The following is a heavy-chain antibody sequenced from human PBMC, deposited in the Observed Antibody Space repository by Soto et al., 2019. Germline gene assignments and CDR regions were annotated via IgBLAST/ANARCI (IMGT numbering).Heavy chain of an antibody. CDR3: ARVYGGNANFDY. J-gene: IGHJ4*02. V-gene: IGHV1-18*01. D-gene: IGHD4-17*01. Sequence: QVQLVQTGAEVKKPGASVKVSCKASGYTFTSYGIRWVRQAPGQGLAWMGWISAYNGNTNYAQKLQRRVSMNTDTSTRTAYMELRSLRSDDTAVYYCARVYGGNANFDYWGQGTLVTVSS. CDR2: ISAYNGNT. CDR1: GYTFTSYG.